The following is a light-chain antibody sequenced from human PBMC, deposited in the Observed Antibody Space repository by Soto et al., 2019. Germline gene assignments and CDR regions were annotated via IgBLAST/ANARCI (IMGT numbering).Light chain of an antibody. CDR2: KAS. Sequence: DIQMTQSPSTLSASVGDRVTITCRASQSISTWMAWYQQKPGKAPKLLISKASSLESGVPSRFIGGGSGAEFTLTISSLQPDDFATYYCQQYWNPPLTFGGGTLVDI. CDR3: QQYWNPPLT. CDR1: QSISTW. J-gene: IGKJ4*02. V-gene: IGKV1-5*03.